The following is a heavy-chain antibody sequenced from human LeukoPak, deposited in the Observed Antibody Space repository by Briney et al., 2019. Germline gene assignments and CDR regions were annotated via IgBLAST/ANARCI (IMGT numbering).Heavy chain of an antibody. CDR1: GFTFSSYG. V-gene: IGHV3-23*01. J-gene: IGHJ3*02. CDR3: TRSGRGGAFDI. D-gene: IGHD1-26*01. Sequence: GGSLRLSCAASGFTFSSYGMSWVRQAPGKGLEWVPAISGSGGSTYYADSVKGRFTISGDNAKNTLYLQMNSLRVEDTAMYYCTRSGRGGAFDIWGRGTMVTVSS. CDR2: ISGSGGST.